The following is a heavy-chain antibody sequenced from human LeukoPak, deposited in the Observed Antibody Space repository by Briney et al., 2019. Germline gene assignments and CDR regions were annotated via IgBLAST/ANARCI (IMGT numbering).Heavy chain of an antibody. V-gene: IGHV3-33*01. J-gene: IGHJ4*02. D-gene: IGHD6-19*01. Sequence: SGGSLRLSCAASGFPFSSYGMHWVRQAPGKGLEWVARLVYDERSDYADSVKGRFSISRDNSKNTPFLDMSDLRVEDTAVYYCVRDLSAAFDFWGQGVLVTVSS. CDR3: VRDLSAAFDF. CDR2: LVYDERS. CDR1: GFPFSSYG.